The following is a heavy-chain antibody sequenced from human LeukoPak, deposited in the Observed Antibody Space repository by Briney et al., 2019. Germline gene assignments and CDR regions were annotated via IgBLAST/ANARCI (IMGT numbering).Heavy chain of an antibody. D-gene: IGHD2-2*02. J-gene: IGHJ4*02. CDR1: GGSISSYY. CDR2: IYYSGST. V-gene: IGHV4-59*08. Sequence: SETLSLTCTVSGGSISSYYWSWIRQPPGKGLEWIGYIYYSGSTNYNPSLKSRVTISVDTSKNQFSLKLSSVTAADTAVYYCARGRAAIGFDYWGQGTLVTVSS. CDR3: ARGRAAIGFDY.